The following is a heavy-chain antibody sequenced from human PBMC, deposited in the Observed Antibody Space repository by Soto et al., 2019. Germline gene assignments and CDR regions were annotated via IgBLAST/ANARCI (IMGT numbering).Heavy chain of an antibody. CDR2: IYSGGST. CDR1: GFTVSSHY. Sequence: EVQLVESGGGLIQPGGSLRLSCAASGFTVSSHYMSWVRQAPGKGLEWVSVIYSGGSTYYADSVKGRFTISRDNSKNTLYLQMNSLRAEDTAVYYCARDYDSSGYYSTTNDYWGQGTLVTVSS. D-gene: IGHD3-22*01. J-gene: IGHJ4*02. CDR3: ARDYDSSGYYSTTNDY. V-gene: IGHV3-53*01.